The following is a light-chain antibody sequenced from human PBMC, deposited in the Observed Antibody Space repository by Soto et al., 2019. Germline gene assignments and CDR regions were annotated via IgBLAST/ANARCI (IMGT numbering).Light chain of an antibody. Sequence: DIQMTQSPSSLSASVGDRVTITCRASQGMSNYLAWYQQKPGKVPKLLIYAASTLQSGVPSRFSGSGSGTDFTLTNNSLQPEDVATYYCQKYNSAPWTFGQGTKVEIK. CDR1: QGMSNY. CDR3: QKYNSAPWT. V-gene: IGKV1-27*01. J-gene: IGKJ1*01. CDR2: AAS.